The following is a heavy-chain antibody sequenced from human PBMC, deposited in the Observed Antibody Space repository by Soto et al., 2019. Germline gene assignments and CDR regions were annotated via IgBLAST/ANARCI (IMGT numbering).Heavy chain of an antibody. D-gene: IGHD3-16*01. Sequence: XGSLILSCAASAVTFSSFSMNWVRQAPGKGLEWVSSISSSSSYIYYADSVKGRFTISRDNAKNSLYLQMNSLRAEDTAVYYCARDFSYAGSSPNFDSWGQGTLVTVSS. CDR3: ARDFSYAGSSPNFDS. CDR1: AVTFSSFS. J-gene: IGHJ4*01. V-gene: IGHV3-21*01. CDR2: ISSSSSYI.